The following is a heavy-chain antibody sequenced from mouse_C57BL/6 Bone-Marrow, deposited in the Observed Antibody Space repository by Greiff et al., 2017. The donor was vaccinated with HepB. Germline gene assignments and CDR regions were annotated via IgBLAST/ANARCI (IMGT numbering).Heavy chain of an antibody. CDR2: ISYSGST. D-gene: IGHD1-1*01. J-gene: IGHJ2*01. V-gene: IGHV3-8*01. CDR3: ARYTYYGSSSYYFDC. CDR1: GYSITSDY. Sequence: EVMLVESGPGLAKPSQTLSLTCSVTGYSITSDYWNWIRKFPGNKLEYMGYISYSGSTYYNPSLKSRISITRDTSKNQYYLQLNSVTTENTATYYCARYTYYGSSSYYFDCWGQGTTLTVSS.